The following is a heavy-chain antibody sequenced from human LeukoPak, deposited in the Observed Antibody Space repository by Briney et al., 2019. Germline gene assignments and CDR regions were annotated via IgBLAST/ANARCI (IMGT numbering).Heavy chain of an antibody. Sequence: GGSLRLSCAASGFTFSDYNMRWIRQAPGKGLEWVSSISRSGSTTYYADSLKGRFTISRDNAKNSLYLQMNSLRAEDTAVYYCARYSSDYTSDYHYYMDVWGKGTTVTVSS. D-gene: IGHD3-22*01. CDR1: GFTFSDYN. J-gene: IGHJ6*03. CDR3: ARYSSDYTSDYHYYMDV. CDR2: ISRSGSTT. V-gene: IGHV3-11*04.